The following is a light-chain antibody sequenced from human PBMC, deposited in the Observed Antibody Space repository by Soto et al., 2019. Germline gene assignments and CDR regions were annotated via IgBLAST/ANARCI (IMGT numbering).Light chain of an antibody. Sequence: QSVLTQPPSASGSPGQSVTISCTGTSSDIGGYTYVSWYQHHPGKAPKLMIYEVSKRPSGVPDRFSGSKSGNTASLTVSGLQAEDEADYYCTSYAGSNSYVFGPGTKLTVL. CDR2: EVS. J-gene: IGLJ1*01. V-gene: IGLV2-8*01. CDR1: SSDIGGYTY. CDR3: TSYAGSNSYV.